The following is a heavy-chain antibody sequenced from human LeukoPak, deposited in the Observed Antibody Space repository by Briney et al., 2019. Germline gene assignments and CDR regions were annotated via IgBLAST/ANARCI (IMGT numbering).Heavy chain of an antibody. CDR3: ARADDEEWELLHGY. CDR2: IIPILGIA. CDR1: GCTFSSYA. Sequence: ASVKVSCKASGCTFSSYAISWVRQAPGQGLEWMGRIIPILGIANYAQKFQGRVTITADKSTSTAYMELSSLRSEDTAVYYCARADDEEWELLHGYWGQGTLVTVSS. V-gene: IGHV1-69*04. J-gene: IGHJ4*02. D-gene: IGHD1-26*01.